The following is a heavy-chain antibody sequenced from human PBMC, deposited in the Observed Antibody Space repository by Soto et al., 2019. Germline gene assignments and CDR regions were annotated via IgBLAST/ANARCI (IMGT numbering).Heavy chain of an antibody. J-gene: IGHJ4*02. D-gene: IGHD3-16*01. V-gene: IGHV3-48*01. Sequence: EVQLVESVGGLVQPGGSLRLSCAASGFRFSSFGMNWVRQAPGKGREWVSYISYESSKPIYYAESVKGRFTISRDNAKNSLYVQMNSLRAEDTAVYYCARDLWDDLAGGESDYWGQGTLVIVSS. CDR2: ISYESSKPI. CDR3: ARDLWDDLAGGESDY. CDR1: GFRFSSFG.